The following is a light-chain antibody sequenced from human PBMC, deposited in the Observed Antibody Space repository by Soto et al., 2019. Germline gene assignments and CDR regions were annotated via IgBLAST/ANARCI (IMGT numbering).Light chain of an antibody. Sequence: DIQMTQSQSSLSAPVGCRITITCQASQDIGNYLNWYQQRPGKAPKLLILDASSLDTGVPSRFSGSGYGTDFTFTISSLQSEDIATYYCQQYYNVPITFGQGTRLEIK. CDR1: QDIGNY. J-gene: IGKJ5*01. V-gene: IGKV1-33*01. CDR3: QQYYNVPIT. CDR2: DAS.